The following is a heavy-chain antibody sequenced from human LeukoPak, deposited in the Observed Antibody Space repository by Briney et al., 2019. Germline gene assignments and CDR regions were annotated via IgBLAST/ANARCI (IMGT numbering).Heavy chain of an antibody. CDR1: GGSFSGYY. CDR2: INHSGST. CDR3: ARVVVPAATYFDY. V-gene: IGHV4-34*01. J-gene: IGHJ4*02. D-gene: IGHD2-2*01. Sequence: SETLSLTCAVYGGSFSGYYWSWICQPPGKGLGWIGEINHSGSTNYNPSLKSRVTISVDTSKNQFSLKLSSVTAADTAVYYCARVVVPAATYFDYWGQGTLVTVSS.